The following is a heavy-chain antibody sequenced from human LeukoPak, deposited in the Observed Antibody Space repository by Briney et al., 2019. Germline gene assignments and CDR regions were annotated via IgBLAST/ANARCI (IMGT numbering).Heavy chain of an antibody. Sequence: GGSLRLSCAASGFTFSSYSMNWVRQAPGKGLEWVSSISSSSSYIYYADSVRGRFTISRDNSMNTLFLQMNSLRAEDTAVYYCAKDLESAYDCAGHYSPFDSWAQGTLVTVSS. V-gene: IGHV3-21*04. D-gene: IGHD3-22*01. CDR3: AKDLESAYDCAGHYSPFDS. J-gene: IGHJ4*02. CDR1: GFTFSSYS. CDR2: ISSSSSYI.